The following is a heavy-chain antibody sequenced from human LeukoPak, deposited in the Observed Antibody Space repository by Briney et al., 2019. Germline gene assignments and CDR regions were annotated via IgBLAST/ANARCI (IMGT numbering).Heavy chain of an antibody. J-gene: IGHJ4*02. CDR2: ISWNSGSI. CDR3: VNENYYGSGSYADH. CDR1: GFTFDDYA. D-gene: IGHD3-10*01. Sequence: GGSLRLSCAASGFTFDDYAMHWVRPAPGKGLEWVSGISWNSGSIGYADSVKGRFTISRDNSKNTLYLQMNSLRAEDTAVYYCVNENYYGSGSYADHWGQGTLVTVPS. V-gene: IGHV3-9*01.